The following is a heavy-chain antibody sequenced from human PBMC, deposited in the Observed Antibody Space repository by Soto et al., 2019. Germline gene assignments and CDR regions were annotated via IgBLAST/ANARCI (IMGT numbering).Heavy chain of an antibody. CDR1: VGTFSSYA. CDR2: IIPIFGTA. Sequence: QVQLVQSGAEVKKPGSSVKVSCKASVGTFSSYAISWVRQAPGQGLEWMGGIIPIFGTANYAQKFQGRVTITADESTSTAYMELSSLRSEDTAVYYCARTKRYYYDSSGYSHPDYWGQGTLVTVSS. V-gene: IGHV1-69*12. D-gene: IGHD3-22*01. J-gene: IGHJ4*02. CDR3: ARTKRYYYDSSGYSHPDY.